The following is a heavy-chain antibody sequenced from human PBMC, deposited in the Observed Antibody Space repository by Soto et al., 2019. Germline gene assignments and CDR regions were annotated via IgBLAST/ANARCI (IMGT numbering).Heavy chain of an antibody. Sequence: SETMSLTSTVSGGCISSYFLSWILQSPGKGLEWIGYIYYNGNTNYNPSLASRVTISVDTSKNHFSLKLNSVTVADTAVYYCARGGACSRWLDPWGQGTLVTVSS. CDR3: ARGGACSRWLDP. CDR2: IYYNGNT. D-gene: IGHD3-10*02. V-gene: IGHV4-59*01. CDR1: GGCISSYF. J-gene: IGHJ5*02.